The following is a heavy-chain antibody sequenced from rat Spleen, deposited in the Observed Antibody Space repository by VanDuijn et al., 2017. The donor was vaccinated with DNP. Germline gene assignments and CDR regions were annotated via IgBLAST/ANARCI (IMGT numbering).Heavy chain of an antibody. CDR1: GFTFSNFG. CDR3: ARWNSGHFDY. Sequence: EVQLVESGGGLVQPGRSLKLSCAASGFTFSNFGMHWIRQAPAKGLEWVASINYDGDSTYYRDSVKGRFTISRDNAKNTLYLQMNSLRSEDMATYYCARWNSGHFDYWGQGVMVPVSS. V-gene: IGHV5-19*01. CDR2: INYDGDST. D-gene: IGHD4-3*01. J-gene: IGHJ2*01.